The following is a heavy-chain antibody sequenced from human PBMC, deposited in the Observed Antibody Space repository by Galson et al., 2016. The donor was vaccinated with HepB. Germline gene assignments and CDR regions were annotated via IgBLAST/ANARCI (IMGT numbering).Heavy chain of an antibody. CDR2: IIPIIGTP. D-gene: IGHD3-10*01. CDR1: GGIFSKSA. J-gene: IGHJ4*02. V-gene: IGHV1-69*13. Sequence: SVKVSCKASGGIFSKSAISWVRQAPGQGLEWMGGIIPIIGTPDYAPDFKRRLIITADESTSTAYMELTRLRSEDRAIYYCASGRSGNFYYARGDYGGQGTLVTVSS. CDR3: ASGRSGNFYYARGDY.